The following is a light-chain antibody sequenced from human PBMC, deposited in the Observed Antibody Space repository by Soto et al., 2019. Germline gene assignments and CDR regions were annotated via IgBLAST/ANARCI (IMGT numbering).Light chain of an antibody. V-gene: IGKV3-15*01. J-gene: IGKJ5*01. CDR1: QSVSSN. CDR2: GAS. Sequence: EIVMTQSPSTLSVSPGERATLSCRASQSVSSNLAWYQQKPGQAPRLLIYGASTRATGIPARFSGSGSGTEFTLTISSLQSEDFAVYYCQQRNVWPPITFGQGTRLEF. CDR3: QQRNVWPPIT.